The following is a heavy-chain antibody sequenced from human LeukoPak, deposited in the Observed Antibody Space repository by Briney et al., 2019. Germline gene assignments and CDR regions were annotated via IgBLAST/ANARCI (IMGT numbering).Heavy chain of an antibody. V-gene: IGHV3-30*02. J-gene: IGHJ4*02. D-gene: IGHD2-15*01. CDR1: GFTFRSYG. CDR3: ARDACTGGSCYPNFDY. Sequence: GGSLRLSCAASGFTFRSYGMHWVRQAPGKGLEWVAFTRYDGSITYYADSVKGRFSISRDNSKNTLYLQMNSLRADDTAVYYCARDACTGGSCYPNFDYWGQGTLVTVSS. CDR2: TRYDGSIT.